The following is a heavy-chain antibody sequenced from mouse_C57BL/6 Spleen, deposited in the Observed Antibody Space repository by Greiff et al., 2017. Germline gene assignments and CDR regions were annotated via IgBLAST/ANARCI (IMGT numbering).Heavy chain of an antibody. CDR3: ARDSSGPWFAY. CDR1: GYSITSGYY. V-gene: IGHV3-6*01. Sequence: EVQLVESGPGLVKPSQSLSLTCSVTGYSITSGYYWNWIRQFPGNKLEWMGYISYDGSNNYNPSLKNRISITRDTSKNQFFLKLNSVTTEDTATYYCARDSSGPWFAYWGQGTLVTVSA. J-gene: IGHJ3*01. D-gene: IGHD3-2*02. CDR2: ISYDGSN.